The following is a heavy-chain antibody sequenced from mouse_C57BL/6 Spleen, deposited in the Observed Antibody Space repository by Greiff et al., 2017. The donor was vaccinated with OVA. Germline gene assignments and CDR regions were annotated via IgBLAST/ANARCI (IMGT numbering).Heavy chain of an antibody. V-gene: IGHV1-82*01. D-gene: IGHD2-4*01. J-gene: IGHJ3*01. CDR1: GYAFSSSW. Sequence: VQLQQSGPELVKPGASVKISCKASGYAFSSSWMNWVKQRPGKGLEWIGRIYPGDGDTNYNGKFKGKATLTADKSSSTAYMQLSSLTSEDSAVYFCARWQEESIYYDYGAWFAYWGQGTLVTVSA. CDR2: IYPGDGDT. CDR3: ARWQEESIYYDYGAWFAY.